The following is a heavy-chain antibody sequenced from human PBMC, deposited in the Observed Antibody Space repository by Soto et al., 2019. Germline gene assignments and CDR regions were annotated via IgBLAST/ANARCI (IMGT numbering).Heavy chain of an antibody. V-gene: IGHV3-30*18. CDR3: AKDQSEDHYYGSVFDY. Sequence: GGSLRLSCAASGFTFSSYGVHGVRQAPGKGLEWVAVISYDGSNKYYADSVKGRFTISRDNSKNTLYLQMNSLRAEDTAVYYCAKDQSEDHYYGSVFDYWGQGT. CDR1: GFTFSSYG. J-gene: IGHJ4*02. D-gene: IGHD3-10*01. CDR2: ISYDGSNK.